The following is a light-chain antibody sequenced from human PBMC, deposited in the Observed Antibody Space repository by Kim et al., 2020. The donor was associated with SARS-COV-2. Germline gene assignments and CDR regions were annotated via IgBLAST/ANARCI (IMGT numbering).Light chain of an antibody. CDR3: NSRDSSGAAYV. Sequence: ALGQTVRMTGRGDSRGRYYASWYQQRPGQGPVLVMYAKNNRPSGVPDRFSGSRAGKIASLAITGAQAEDEADYYCNSRDSSGAAYVFGSGTKVTVL. V-gene: IGLV3-19*01. CDR1: SRGRYY. J-gene: IGLJ1*01. CDR2: AKN.